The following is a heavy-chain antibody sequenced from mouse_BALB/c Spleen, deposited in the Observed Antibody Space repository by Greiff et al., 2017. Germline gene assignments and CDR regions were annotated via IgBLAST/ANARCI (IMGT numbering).Heavy chain of an antibody. CDR3: ARQKELLRALDY. V-gene: IGHV5-9-3*01. CDR1: GFTFSSYA. J-gene: IGHJ2*01. CDR2: ISSGGSYT. Sequence: DVMLVESGGGLVKPGGSLKLSCAASGFTFSSYAMSWVRQTPEKRLEWVATISSGGSYTYYPDSVKGRFTISRDNAKNTLYLQMSSLRSEDTAMYYCARQKELLRALDYWGQGTTLTVSS. D-gene: IGHD1-1*01.